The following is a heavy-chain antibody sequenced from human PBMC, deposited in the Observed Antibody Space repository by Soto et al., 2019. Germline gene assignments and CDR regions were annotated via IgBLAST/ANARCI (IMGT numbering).Heavy chain of an antibody. CDR1: GFTFRSYG. CDR2: SSDSGGST. J-gene: IGHJ3*02. D-gene: IGHD2-8*01. CDR3: ARHDDGVADAFDI. Sequence: PGGSLRLSCAGSGFTFRSYGMNWVRQAPGKGLEWVSASSDSGGSTYYADSVKGRFTVSRDNSKNTLYLQMDSLKAEDTAVYYCARHDDGVADAFDIWGQGTMVTVS. V-gene: IGHV3-23*01.